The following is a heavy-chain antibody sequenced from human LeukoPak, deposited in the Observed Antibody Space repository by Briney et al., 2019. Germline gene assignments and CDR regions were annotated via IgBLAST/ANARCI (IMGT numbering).Heavy chain of an antibody. CDR3: VRDHEWAFDY. V-gene: IGHV3-21*05. D-gene: IGHD1-26*01. CDR1: GFTFSSFS. Sequence: GGSLRLSCATSGFTFSSFSMNWVRQAPGKGLEWVSYIRGGSSDIHYADSVKGRFTISRDDAKNSLYLQMNSLRAEDTAVYFCVRDHEWAFDYWGQGALVTVSS. J-gene: IGHJ4*02. CDR2: IRGGSSDI.